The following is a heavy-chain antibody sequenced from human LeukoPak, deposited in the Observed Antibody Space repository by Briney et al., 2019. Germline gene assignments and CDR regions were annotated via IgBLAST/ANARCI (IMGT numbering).Heavy chain of an antibody. V-gene: IGHV3-23*01. J-gene: IGHJ4*02. CDR1: GFTFSSYA. CDR2: ISGSGGST. D-gene: IGHD3-9*01. CDR3: ARHSDYDILTGPNDY. Sequence: PGGSLRLSCAASGFTFSSYAMSWVRQAPGKGLEWVSAISGSGGSTYYADSVKGRFTISRDNSKNTLYLQMNSLRAEDTAVYYCARHSDYDILTGPNDYWGQGTLVTVSS.